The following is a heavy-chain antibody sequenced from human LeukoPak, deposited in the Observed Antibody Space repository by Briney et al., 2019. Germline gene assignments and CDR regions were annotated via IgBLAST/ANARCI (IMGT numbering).Heavy chain of an antibody. J-gene: IGHJ4*02. CDR3: ARDLMGSGWYDY. CDR1: GYTFTSYY. V-gene: IGHV1-46*01. Sequence: ASVKVSCKASGYTFTSYYMRWVRQAPGQGLEWMGIINASGGSASYAQKLQGRVTMTRDTSTSTVYMELSSLKSEDTAVYCCARDLMGSGWYDYWGQGTLVTVSS. D-gene: IGHD6-19*01. CDR2: INASGGSA.